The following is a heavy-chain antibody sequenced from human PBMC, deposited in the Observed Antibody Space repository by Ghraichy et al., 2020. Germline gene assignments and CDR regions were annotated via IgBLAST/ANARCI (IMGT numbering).Heavy chain of an antibody. D-gene: IGHD3-10*01. J-gene: IGHJ4*02. Sequence: GGSLRLSCAGSGFTFGDYAMHWVRQVPGKGLEWVSSISWKSVNIGYASSVKGRATISRDNAKSSLYLQMDSLGPDDTALYYCARGDYHGSGGHSDFYGQGTLVTVSS. V-gene: IGHV3-9*01. CDR1: GFTFGDYA. CDR3: ARGDYHGSGGHSDF. CDR2: ISWKSVNI.